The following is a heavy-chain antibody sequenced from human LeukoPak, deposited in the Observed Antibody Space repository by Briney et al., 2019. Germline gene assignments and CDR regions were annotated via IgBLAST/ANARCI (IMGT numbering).Heavy chain of an antibody. V-gene: IGHV4-34*01. CDR1: GGSFSGYY. Sequence: SETLSLTCAVYGGSFSGYYWSWIRQPPGKGLEWIGEINHSGSTNYDPSLKSRVTISVDTSKNQFSLKLSSVTAADTAVYYCARAPGFLYYYYGMDVWGQGTTVTVSS. CDR3: ARAPGFLYYYYGMDV. J-gene: IGHJ6*02. CDR2: INHSGST.